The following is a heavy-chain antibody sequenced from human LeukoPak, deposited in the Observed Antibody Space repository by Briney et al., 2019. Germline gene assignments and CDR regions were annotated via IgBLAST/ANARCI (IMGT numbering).Heavy chain of an antibody. Sequence: ASVQVSCKASGYTFTGYYMHWVRQAPGQGLEWMGWINPDSGGTNYAQKLQGRVTMTRDTSISTAYMELSRLRSDDTAVYYCARYCSSTSCNGLSPDAFDIWGQGTMVTVSS. CDR3: ARYCSSTSCNGLSPDAFDI. CDR2: INPDSGGT. J-gene: IGHJ3*02. D-gene: IGHD2-2*01. CDR1: GYTFTGYY. V-gene: IGHV1-2*02.